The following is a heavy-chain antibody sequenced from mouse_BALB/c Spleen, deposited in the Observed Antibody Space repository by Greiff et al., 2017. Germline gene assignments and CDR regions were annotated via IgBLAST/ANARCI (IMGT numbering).Heavy chain of an antibody. Sequence: QVQLQQSGPELVRPGESGKISCKGSGYTFTDYAMHWVKQSHAKSLEWIGVISIYCDNTNYNQKFKGKATMTVDKSTSTAYMELARLTSEDSAIYYCAKVYDGSYVLEYYAMDYWGQGTSVTVSS. D-gene: IGHD2-3*01. J-gene: IGHJ4*01. CDR1: GYTFTDYA. CDR3: AKVYDGSYVLEYYAMDY. V-gene: IGHV1-67*01. CDR2: ISIYCDNT.